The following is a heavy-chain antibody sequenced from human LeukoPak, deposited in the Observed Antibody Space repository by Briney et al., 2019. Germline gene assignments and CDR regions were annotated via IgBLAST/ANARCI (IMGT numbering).Heavy chain of an antibody. V-gene: IGHV3-23*01. J-gene: IGHJ4*02. CDR3: ARDLWGLPLFDQ. Sequence: GGSLRLSCAASGFTFSSYAMNWVRQAPGKGLEWVSGISGSGGRTYYADSVKGRFTISRDNSENTLYTQMNSLRAEDTAVYYCARDLWGLPLFDQWGQGTLVTVSS. CDR1: GFTFSSYA. CDR2: ISGSGGRT. D-gene: IGHD4-11*01.